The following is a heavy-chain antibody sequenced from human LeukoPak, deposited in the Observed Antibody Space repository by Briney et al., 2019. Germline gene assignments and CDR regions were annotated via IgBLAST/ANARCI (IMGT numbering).Heavy chain of an antibody. D-gene: IGHD6-19*01. CDR2: ISGSGGST. CDR1: GFTFSSYA. J-gene: IGHJ4*02. Sequence: GGSLRLSCAASGFTFSSYAMSWVRQAPEKGLEGVSAISGSGGSTYYADSVKGRFTISRDNSKNTLYLQMNSLRAEDTAVYYCAKVKVAVAGSALDYWGQGTLVTVSS. V-gene: IGHV3-23*01. CDR3: AKVKVAVAGSALDY.